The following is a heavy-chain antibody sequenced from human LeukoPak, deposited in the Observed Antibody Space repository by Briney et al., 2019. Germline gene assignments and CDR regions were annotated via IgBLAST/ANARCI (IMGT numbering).Heavy chain of an antibody. CDR2: TYYSGST. J-gene: IGHJ4*02. Sequence: SETLSLTCTVSGGSVNNGGYYWSWIRQHPGKGLEWIGYTYYSGSTYYNPSLNSRVSISIDTSENQFSLKLSSVTAADTAVYYCARGGDIVATNGEFDYRGQGTLVTVSS. V-gene: IGHV4-31*03. CDR3: ARGGDIVATNGEFDY. D-gene: IGHD5-12*01. CDR1: GGSVNNGGYY.